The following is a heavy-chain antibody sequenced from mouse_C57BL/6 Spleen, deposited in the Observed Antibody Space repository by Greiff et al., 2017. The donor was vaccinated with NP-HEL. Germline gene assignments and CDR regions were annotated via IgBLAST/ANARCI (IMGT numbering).Heavy chain of an antibody. J-gene: IGHJ4*01. V-gene: IGHV14-1*01. Sequence: EVQLQQSGAELVRPGASVKLSCTASGFNIKDYYMHWVKQRPEQGLEWIGRIDPEDGDTEYAPKFQGKATMTADTSSNTAYLQLSSLASEETAVYYCTTCGLRSPYAMDYWGQGTSVTVSS. CDR2: IDPEDGDT. CDR3: TTCGLRSPYAMDY. CDR1: GFNIKDYY. D-gene: IGHD2-4*01.